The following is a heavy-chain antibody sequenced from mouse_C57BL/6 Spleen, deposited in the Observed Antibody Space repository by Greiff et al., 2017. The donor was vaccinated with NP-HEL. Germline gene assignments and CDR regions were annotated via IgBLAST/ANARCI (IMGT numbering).Heavy chain of an antibody. D-gene: IGHD1-1*01. CDR2: IYPGDGDT. CDR1: GYAFSSSW. Sequence: VQLQQSGPELVKPGASVKISCKASGYAFSSSWMNWVKQRPGKGLEWIGRIYPGDGDTNYNGKFKGKATLTADKSSSTAYMQLSSLTSEDSAVYFCARYHYYGSSYVYYFDYWGQGTTLTVSS. J-gene: IGHJ2*01. V-gene: IGHV1-82*01. CDR3: ARYHYYGSSYVYYFDY.